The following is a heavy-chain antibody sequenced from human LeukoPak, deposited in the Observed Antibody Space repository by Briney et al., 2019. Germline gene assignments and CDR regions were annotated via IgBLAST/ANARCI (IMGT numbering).Heavy chain of an antibody. CDR3: ARASGSRVGLDY. CDR2: IIPIFGTA. D-gene: IGHD1-26*01. CDR1: GGTFSSYA. Sequence: SVKVSCKASGGTFSSYAISWVRQAPGQGLEWMGGIIPIFGTANYAQKSQGRVTITADESTSTAYMELSSLRSEDTAVYYCARASGSRVGLDYWGQGTLVTVSS. V-gene: IGHV1-69*13. J-gene: IGHJ4*02.